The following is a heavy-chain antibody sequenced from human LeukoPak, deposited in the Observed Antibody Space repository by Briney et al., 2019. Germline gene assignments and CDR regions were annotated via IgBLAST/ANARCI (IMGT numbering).Heavy chain of an antibody. D-gene: IGHD2-2*02. CDR3: ARAPKYCSSTSCYNYYYYMDV. J-gene: IGHJ6*03. Sequence: ASVKVSCKASGYTFTGYYMHCVRQAPGQGLEWMGWINPNSGGTNYAQKFQGRVTMTRDTSISTAYMELSRLRSDDTAVYYCARAPKYCSSTSCYNYYYYMDVWGKGTTVTVSS. CDR1: GYTFTGYY. V-gene: IGHV1-2*02. CDR2: INPNSGGT.